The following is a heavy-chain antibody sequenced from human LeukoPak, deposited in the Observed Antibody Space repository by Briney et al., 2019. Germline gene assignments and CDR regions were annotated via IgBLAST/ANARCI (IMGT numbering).Heavy chain of an antibody. J-gene: IGHJ2*01. V-gene: IGHV4-38-2*01. CDR2: VNFHGTS. CDR1: GYAIGSSHY. D-gene: IGHD2-21*01. CDR3: ARVVSQAAPDWYMDV. Sequence: SETLSLTCDVSGYAIGSSHYWGWIRQPPGRWLQWIGHVNFHGTSAYNASLRGRVTISIEASKNRFSLRLTSVTGADAAIYYCARVVSQAAPDWYMDVWGGGTVVIVSS.